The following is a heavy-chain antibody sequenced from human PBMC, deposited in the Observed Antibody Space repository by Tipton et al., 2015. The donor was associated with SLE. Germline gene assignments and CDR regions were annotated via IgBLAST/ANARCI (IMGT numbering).Heavy chain of an antibody. CDR1: GGSISSGDYH. CDR3: ARDDPDGDGGGIPGDY. J-gene: IGHJ4*02. V-gene: IGHV4-30-4*01. Sequence: TLSLTCTVSGGSISSGDYHWSWIRQPPGKGLEWIGSIYYSGGTYYNASLQSRVTISLDTSRKQFSLSLNSVTAADTAVYFCARDDPDGDGGGIPGDYWGQGTLVTVS. D-gene: IGHD4-17*01. CDR2: IYYSGGT.